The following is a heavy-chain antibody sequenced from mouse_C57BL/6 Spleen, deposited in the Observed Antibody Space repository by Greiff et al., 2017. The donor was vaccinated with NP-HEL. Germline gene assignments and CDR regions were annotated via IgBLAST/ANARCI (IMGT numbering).Heavy chain of an antibody. V-gene: IGHV1-85*01. CDR2: IYPRDGST. CDR1: GYTFTSYD. Sequence: VQLQESGPELVKPGASVKLSCKASGYTFTSYDINWVKQRPGQGLEWIGWIYPRDGSTKYNEKFKGKATLTVDTSSSTAYMELHSLTSEDSAVCFCAILRWYFDVWGTGTTVTVSS. CDR3: AILRWYFDV. J-gene: IGHJ1*03. D-gene: IGHD1-1*01.